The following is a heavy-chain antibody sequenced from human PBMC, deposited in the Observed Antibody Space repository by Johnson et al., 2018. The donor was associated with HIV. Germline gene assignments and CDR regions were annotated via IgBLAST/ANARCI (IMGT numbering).Heavy chain of an antibody. CDR3: AKGRRDFWSGADAFDI. J-gene: IGHJ3*02. CDR1: GFTFSSYG. D-gene: IGHD3-3*01. Sequence: QVQLVESGGGVVQPGGSLRLSCAASGFTFSSYGMHWVRQAPGKGLEWVAFIRYDGSNKYYADSVKGRFTISRDNSKNTLYLQMNSLRAEDTAVYYCAKGRRDFWSGADAFDIWGQGTLVSVSS. CDR2: IRYDGSNK. V-gene: IGHV3-30*02.